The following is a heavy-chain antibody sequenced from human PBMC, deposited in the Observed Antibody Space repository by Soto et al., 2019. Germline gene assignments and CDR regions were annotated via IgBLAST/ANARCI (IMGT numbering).Heavy chain of an antibody. Sequence: GAAVKVSLKASGYTLTSSGVGLVGKNPGQGLEWMGWISAYNGNTNYAQKLQGRVTMTTDTSTSTAYMELRSLRSDDTAVYYCARMGPAIGGPRDNTMDAWGQVNTVTVFS. CDR1: GYTLTSSG. V-gene: IGHV1-18*01. J-gene: IGHJ6*02. CDR2: ISAYNGNT. D-gene: IGHD2-2*02. CDR3: ARMGPAIGGPRDNTMDA.